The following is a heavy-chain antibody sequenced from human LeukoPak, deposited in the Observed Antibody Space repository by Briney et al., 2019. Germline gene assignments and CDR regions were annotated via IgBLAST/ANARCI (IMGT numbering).Heavy chain of an antibody. CDR1: GGSISSYY. CDR3: ARHERDASLDHAFDI. CDR2: IYYSCRT. D-gene: IGHD5-24*01. Sequence: SETLSLTCTVSGGSISSYYWSWVRQPPGKGLEWIGYIYYSCRTIYNPSLKTRVTILVDTSKNQFSLKLSSVTAADTAVYYCARHERDASLDHAFDIWGQGTMVTVSS. J-gene: IGHJ3*02. V-gene: IGHV4-59*08.